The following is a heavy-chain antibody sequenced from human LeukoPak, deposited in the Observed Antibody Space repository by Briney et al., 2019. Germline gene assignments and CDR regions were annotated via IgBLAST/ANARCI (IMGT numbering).Heavy chain of an antibody. CDR1: GGSISSGGYS. D-gene: IGHD3-22*01. V-gene: IGHV4-30-2*01. CDR2: IYHSGST. CDR3: ARGPLAYYYDSSGYLPPYFDY. J-gene: IGHJ4*02. Sequence: SETLSLTCDVSGGSISSGGYSWSWIRQPPGTGLEWIGYIYHSGSTYYNPSLKSRVTISVDRSKNQFSLKLSSVTAADTAVYYCARGPLAYYYDSSGYLPPYFDYWGQGTLVTVSS.